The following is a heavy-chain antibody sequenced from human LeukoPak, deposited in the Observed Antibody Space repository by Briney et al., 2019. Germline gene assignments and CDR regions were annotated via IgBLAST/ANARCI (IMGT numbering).Heavy chain of an antibody. CDR3: ASYSSGSLDY. CDR1: GGSVSSYY. J-gene: IGHJ4*02. CDR2: IYYSGST. D-gene: IGHD6-19*01. Sequence: SETLSLTCTVSGGSVSSYYWSWIRQPPGKGLEWIGYIYYSGSTNYNPSLKSRVTISVDTSKNQFSLKLSSVTAADTAVYYCASYSSGSLDYWGQGTLVTVSS. V-gene: IGHV4-59*02.